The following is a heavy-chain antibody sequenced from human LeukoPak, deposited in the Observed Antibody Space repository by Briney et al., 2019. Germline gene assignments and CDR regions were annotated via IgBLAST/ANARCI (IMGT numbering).Heavy chain of an antibody. J-gene: IGHJ4*02. CDR1: GFTFSDTW. Sequence: PGGSLRLSCAASGFTFSDTWMHWVRQAPGEGLVWVSRIRSDGSDTRYAESVKGRFTISRDNARNTVYLHMNSLRAEDTAVFYCARADQGPLDYWGQGTLVTVSS. V-gene: IGHV3-74*01. CDR2: IRSDGSDT. CDR3: ARADQGPLDY. D-gene: IGHD2-2*01.